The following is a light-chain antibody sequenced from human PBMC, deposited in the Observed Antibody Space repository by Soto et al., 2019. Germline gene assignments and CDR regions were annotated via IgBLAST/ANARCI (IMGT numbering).Light chain of an antibody. Sequence: EIVLTQSPGTLSLSPGERATLSCRASQSVSSSYLAWYQQKPGQAPRLLIYGASSRATGIPDRFSGSAAGTDFTLTLSRLEPEDFAVYYCQQYGDSPRTFGQGTKVEIK. CDR1: QSVSSSY. J-gene: IGKJ1*01. CDR3: QQYGDSPRT. V-gene: IGKV3-20*01. CDR2: GAS.